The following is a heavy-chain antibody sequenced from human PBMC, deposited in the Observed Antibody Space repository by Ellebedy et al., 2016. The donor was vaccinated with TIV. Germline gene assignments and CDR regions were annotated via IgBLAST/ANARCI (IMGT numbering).Heavy chain of an antibody. Sequence: GESLKISXAASGFTFSSYCMHWVRQAPGKGLEWVAVIWYDGSNKYYADSVKGRFTISRDNSKNTLYLQMNSLRAEDTAVYYCARHYGDYGKDHWGQGTLVTVSS. V-gene: IGHV3-33*01. D-gene: IGHD4-17*01. CDR2: IWYDGSNK. J-gene: IGHJ4*02. CDR1: GFTFSSYC. CDR3: ARHYGDYGKDH.